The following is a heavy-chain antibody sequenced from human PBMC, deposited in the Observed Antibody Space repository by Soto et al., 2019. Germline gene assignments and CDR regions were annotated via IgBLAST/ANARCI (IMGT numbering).Heavy chain of an antibody. CDR2: IYNSGST. CDR1: GGSISSGGYS. J-gene: IGHJ5*02. V-gene: IGHV4-30-2*01. Sequence: QLQLQESGSGLVKPSQTLSLTCAVSGGSISSGGYSWSWIRQPPGKGREGIGYIYNSGSTYYNPSLTSRVTISVDRSKHQFSLKLSSVTAADTAVYYCARGSPVTTASWGQGTLVTVSS. D-gene: IGHD4-17*01. CDR3: ARGSPVTTAS.